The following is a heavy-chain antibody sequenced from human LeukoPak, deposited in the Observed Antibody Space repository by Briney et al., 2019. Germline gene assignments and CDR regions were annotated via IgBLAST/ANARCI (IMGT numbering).Heavy chain of an antibody. Sequence: GGSLRLSCAASGFTFSDAWMSWVRQAPGKGLEWVSYISNRGRTIYYADSVKGRFTISRDNANNSLYLQMSSLRAEDTAVYYCARKDVVDYWGQGTLVTVSS. V-gene: IGHV3-11*01. CDR1: GFTFSDAW. CDR2: ISNRGRTI. J-gene: IGHJ4*02. CDR3: ARKDVVDY.